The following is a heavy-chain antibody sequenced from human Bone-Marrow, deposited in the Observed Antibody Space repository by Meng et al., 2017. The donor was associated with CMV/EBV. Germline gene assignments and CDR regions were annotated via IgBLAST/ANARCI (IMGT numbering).Heavy chain of an antibody. V-gene: IGHV3-15*01. CDR3: ATDRPEVLAQIDF. CDR2: IKSGGGTT. Sequence: GESLKISCAASGFTFANAWMSWVRQAPGKGLEWVARIKSGGGTTEYAAPVRGRFSISRDDSYNTLYLQMNSLKTEDTAIHYCATDRPEVLAQIDFWGQGTLVTVSS. J-gene: IGHJ4*02. CDR1: GFTFANAW. D-gene: IGHD3-3*02.